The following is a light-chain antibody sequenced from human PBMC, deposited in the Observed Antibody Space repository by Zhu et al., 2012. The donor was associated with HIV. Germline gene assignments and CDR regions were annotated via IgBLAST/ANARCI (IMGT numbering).Light chain of an antibody. J-gene: IGKJ2*01. CDR3: QQHDHWPPGA. V-gene: IGKV3-15*01. Sequence: EIVMTQSPATLSVSPGEGATLSCRASQSISSKLAWYQQKPGQAPRLLIYGASTRATGIPARFSGSGSGTEFTLTISTTQSEDSAVYYCQQHDHWPPGAFGQGTKLEI. CDR1: QSISSK. CDR2: GAS.